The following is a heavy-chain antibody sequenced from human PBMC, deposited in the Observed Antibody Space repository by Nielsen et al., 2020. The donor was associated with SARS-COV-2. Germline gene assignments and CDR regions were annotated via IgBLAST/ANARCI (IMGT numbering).Heavy chain of an antibody. CDR3: ARDNWGRMDV. CDR2: IYTDGST. D-gene: IGHD7-27*01. Sequence: GESLKISCAASGFTFSSYWMSWVRQAAGKGLDWVSVIYTDGSTSHADSVKGRFTISRDNSKNTLYLQMNSLRAEDTAVYYCARDNWGRMDVWGQGTTVTVSS. CDR1: GFTFSSYW. J-gene: IGHJ6*02. V-gene: IGHV3-66*01.